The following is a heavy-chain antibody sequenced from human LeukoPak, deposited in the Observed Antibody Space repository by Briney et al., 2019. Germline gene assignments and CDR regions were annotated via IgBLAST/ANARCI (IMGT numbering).Heavy chain of an antibody. J-gene: IGHJ5*02. CDR3: ARDGWFGESHEFDP. V-gene: IGHV1-2*02. CDR2: INPNSGGT. D-gene: IGHD3-10*01. Sequence: ASVKVSCKASGYTFTGYYMHWVRQAPGQGLELMGWINPNSGGTNYAQKFQGRVTMTRDTSISTAYMELSRLRSDDTAVYYCARDGWFGESHEFDPWGQGTLVTVSS. CDR1: GYTFTGYY.